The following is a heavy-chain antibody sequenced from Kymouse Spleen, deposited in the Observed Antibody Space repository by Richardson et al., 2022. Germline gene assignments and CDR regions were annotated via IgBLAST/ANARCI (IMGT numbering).Heavy chain of an antibody. CDR2: ISWNSGSI. V-gene: IGHV3-9*01. CDR1: GFTFDDYA. D-gene: IGHD1-7*01. CDR3: AKDGGTTDYYYGMDV. Sequence: EVQLVESGGGLVQPGRSLRLSCAASGFTFDDYAMHWVRQAPGKGLEWVSGISWNSGSIGYADSVKGRFTISRDNAKNSLYLQMNSLRAEDTALYYCAKDGGTTDYYYGMDVWGQGTTVTVSS. J-gene: IGHJ6*02.